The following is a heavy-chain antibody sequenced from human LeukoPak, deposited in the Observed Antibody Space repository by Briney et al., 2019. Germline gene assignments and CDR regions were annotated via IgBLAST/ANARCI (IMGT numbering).Heavy chain of an antibody. V-gene: IGHV1-2*04. Sequence: GASVKVSCKASGYTFTGYYMHWVRQAPGQGLEWMGWINPNSGGTNYAQKFQGWVTMTRDTSISTAYMELSRLRSDDTAVYYCARDRVVVAATGGFDYYGMDVWGQGTTVTVSS. CDR2: INPNSGGT. CDR1: GYTFTGYY. CDR3: ARDRVVVAATGGFDYYGMDV. J-gene: IGHJ6*02. D-gene: IGHD2-15*01.